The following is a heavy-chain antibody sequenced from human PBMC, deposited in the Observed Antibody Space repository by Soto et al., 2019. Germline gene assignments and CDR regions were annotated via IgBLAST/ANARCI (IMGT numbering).Heavy chain of an antibody. D-gene: IGHD2-15*01. CDR2: IYYSGST. V-gene: IGHV4-31*03. CDR3: ARLMVTRGYFDY. Sequence: PSETLSLTCTVSGGSISSGGYYWSWIRQHPGKGLEWIGYIYYSGSTYYNPSLKSRVTISVDTSKNQFSLKLSSVTAADTAVYYCARLMVTRGYFDYWGQGTLVTVSS. CDR1: GGSISSGGYY. J-gene: IGHJ4*02.